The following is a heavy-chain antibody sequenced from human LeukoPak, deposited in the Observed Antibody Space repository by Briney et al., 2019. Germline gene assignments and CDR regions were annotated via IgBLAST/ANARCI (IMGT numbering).Heavy chain of an antibody. V-gene: IGHV1-2*02. CDR2: IDPNSGST. D-gene: IGHD1-26*01. CDR3: ARARLIAGGGTDWFDP. Sequence: SVKPSRTTSRYTFSDYYIHRVRQAPGQGREWLGWIDPNSGSTAYAKKFQGSVTVTSDTSIDTAYMELSSLGSDDTAVYYCARARLIAGGGTDWFDPWGQGTLVTVSS. J-gene: IGHJ5*02. CDR1: RYTFSDYY.